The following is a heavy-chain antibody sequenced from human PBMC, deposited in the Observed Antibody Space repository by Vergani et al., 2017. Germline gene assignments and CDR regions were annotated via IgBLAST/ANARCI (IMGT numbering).Heavy chain of an antibody. V-gene: IGHV1-2*02. Sequence: QVQLVQSGAEVKKPGASVKVSCKASGYTFTGYYMHWVRQAPGQGLEWMGWINPNSGGTNYAQKFQGRVTLTRDTSISTAYMELSRLRSDDTAVYYCARGEVSSGWYGDFVGNWGQGTLVTVSS. J-gene: IGHJ4*02. D-gene: IGHD6-19*01. CDR3: ARGEVSSGWYGDFVGN. CDR1: GYTFTGYY. CDR2: INPNSGGT.